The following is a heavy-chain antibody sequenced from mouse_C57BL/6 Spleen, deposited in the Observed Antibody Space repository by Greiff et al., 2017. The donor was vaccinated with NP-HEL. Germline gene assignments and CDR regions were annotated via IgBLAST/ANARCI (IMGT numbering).Heavy chain of an antibody. J-gene: IGHJ3*01. CDR3: ASQFAY. Sequence: QVQLKQPGAELVKPGASVKLSCKASGYTFTSYWMHWVKQRPGQGLEWIGMIHPNSGSTNYNQKFKGKATLTVDTSSSTAYMQLSSLTSEDSAVYYCASQFAYWGQGTLVTVSA. CDR1: GYTFTSYW. CDR2: IHPNSGST. V-gene: IGHV1-64*01.